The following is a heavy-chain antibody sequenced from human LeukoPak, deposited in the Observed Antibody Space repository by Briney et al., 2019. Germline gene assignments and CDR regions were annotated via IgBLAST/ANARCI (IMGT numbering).Heavy chain of an antibody. CDR2: INLDGTEE. Sequence: PGGSLRLSCAGSGFVFSTYWMTWVRQAPGKGLEWVANINLDGTEEHYVDSSLKGRFTISRDNAKNSLYLQMTSLRVEDTAVYYCASGRHDFLHWGQGTLVTVSS. CDR3: ASGRHDFLH. CDR1: GFVFSTYW. V-gene: IGHV3-7*01. D-gene: IGHD3/OR15-3a*01. J-gene: IGHJ4*02.